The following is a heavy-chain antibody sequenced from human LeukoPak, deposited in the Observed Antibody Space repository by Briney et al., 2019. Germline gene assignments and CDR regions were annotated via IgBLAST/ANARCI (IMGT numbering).Heavy chain of an antibody. D-gene: IGHD3-3*01. V-gene: IGHV1-8*01. Sequence: GASVKVSCKASGYTFTSYDINWVRQATGQGLEWMGWMNPNSGNTGYAQKFQGRVTMTRNTSISTAYMELSSLRSEDTAVYYCARENYDFWSGYLYYYYGMDVWGQGTTVTVSS. CDR1: GYTFTSYD. CDR2: MNPNSGNT. J-gene: IGHJ6*02. CDR3: ARENYDFWSGYLYYYYGMDV.